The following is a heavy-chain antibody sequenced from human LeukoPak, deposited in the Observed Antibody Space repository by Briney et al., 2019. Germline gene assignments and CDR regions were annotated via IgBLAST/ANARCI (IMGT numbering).Heavy chain of an antibody. CDR3: AREGGVNWAYYYYYYMDV. CDR2: INWNGGST. CDR1: GFTFDDYG. D-gene: IGHD7-27*01. J-gene: IGHJ6*03. Sequence: GGSLRLSCAASGFTFDDYGMSWVRQTPGKGLEWVSGINWNGGSTGYADSVKGRFTISRDNAKNSLYLQMNSLRAEDTAVYYCAREGGVNWAYYYYYYMDVWGKGTTVTVSS. V-gene: IGHV3-20*04.